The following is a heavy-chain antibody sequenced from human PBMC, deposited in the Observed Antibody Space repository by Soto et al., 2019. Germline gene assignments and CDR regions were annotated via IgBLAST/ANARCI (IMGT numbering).Heavy chain of an antibody. D-gene: IGHD3-22*01. V-gene: IGHV4-4*07. J-gene: IGHJ4*02. CDR1: GGSISGYY. CDR2: IYTSGST. CDR3: ARGPYDSSGYPFGFDY. Sequence: SETLSLTCTVSGGSISGYYWSWIRQPAGKGLEWIGRIYTSGSTNYNPSLKSRVTMSVDTSKNQFSLKLSSVTAADTAVYYCARGPYDSSGYPFGFDYWGQGTLVTVSS.